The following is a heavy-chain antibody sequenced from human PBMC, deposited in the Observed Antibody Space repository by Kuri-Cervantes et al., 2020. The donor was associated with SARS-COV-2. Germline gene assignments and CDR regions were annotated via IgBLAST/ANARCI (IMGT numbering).Heavy chain of an antibody. D-gene: IGHD6-13*01. Sequence: SETLSLTCTVSGGSISSGSYYWSWIRQPAGKGLEWIGYIYTSGSTNYNPSLKSRVTISVDTSKNQFSLKLSSVTAADTAVYYCAREEAAAGTGLDYWGQGTLVTVSS. J-gene: IGHJ4*02. CDR1: GGSISSGSYY. CDR2: IYTSGST. CDR3: AREEAAAGTGLDY. V-gene: IGHV4-61*09.